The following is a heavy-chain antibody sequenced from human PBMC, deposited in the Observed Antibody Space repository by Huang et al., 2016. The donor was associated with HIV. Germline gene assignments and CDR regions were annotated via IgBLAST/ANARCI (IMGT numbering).Heavy chain of an antibody. V-gene: IGHV5-51*01. D-gene: IGHD3-22*01. J-gene: IGHJ4*02. CDR3: VRSTSGYYYRTDY. CDR1: GFSFTNYW. Sequence: EVQLAQSGPEVKKPGESLKISCKGSGFSFTNYWIGWVRQMPGKGLEVMCIIYPGDSDTKYSPSFQGQVTISADKSSSTAYLQWSSLKASDTAMYYCVRSTSGYYYRTDYWGQGTLVTVSS. CDR2: IYPGDSDT.